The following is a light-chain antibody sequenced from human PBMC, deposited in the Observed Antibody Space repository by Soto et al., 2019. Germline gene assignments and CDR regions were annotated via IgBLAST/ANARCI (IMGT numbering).Light chain of an antibody. CDR2: GAS. V-gene: IGKV3-20*01. Sequence: EIVLTQSPGTLSLSPGERATLSCRASQSVSSSYLAWYQQKPGQAPRLLIYGASSRATGIPHRFSGSGSGTDFTLTISRLEPEDFAVYYCQQYGSRYTFGQGTKLEIK. J-gene: IGKJ2*01. CDR3: QQYGSRYT. CDR1: QSVSSSY.